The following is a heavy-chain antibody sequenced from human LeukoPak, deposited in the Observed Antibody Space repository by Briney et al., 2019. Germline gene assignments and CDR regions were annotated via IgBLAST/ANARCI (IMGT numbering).Heavy chain of an antibody. CDR2: IWYDGTNK. J-gene: IGHJ5*02. V-gene: IGHV3-30*02. D-gene: IGHD1-26*01. Sequence: GGSLRLSCAASGFTFSNYGMHWVRQAPGKGLEWVSFIWYDGTNKYYADSVKGRFTISRDNSKNTLYLQMNSLRAEDTAVYYCAKDREEWFDPWGQGTLVTVSS. CDR1: GFTFSNYG. CDR3: AKDREEWFDP.